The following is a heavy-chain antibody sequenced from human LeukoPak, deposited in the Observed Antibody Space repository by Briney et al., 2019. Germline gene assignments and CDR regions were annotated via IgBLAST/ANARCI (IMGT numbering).Heavy chain of an antibody. J-gene: IGHJ6*02. D-gene: IGHD6-13*01. Sequence: PGGSLRLSCAASGFTFSTCAMSWVRQAPGKGLEWVSTISGSGGSTYYADSVKGRFTISRDNAKNSLYLQMNSLRAEDTAVYYCARVYSSSWYGYYGMDVWGQGTTATVSS. CDR2: ISGSGGST. CDR1: GFTFSTCA. V-gene: IGHV3-23*01. CDR3: ARVYSSSWYGYYGMDV.